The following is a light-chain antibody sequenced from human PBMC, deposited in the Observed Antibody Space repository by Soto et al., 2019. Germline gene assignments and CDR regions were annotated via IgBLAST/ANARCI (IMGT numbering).Light chain of an antibody. Sequence: DIQMTQSPSSLSASVGDRVTITWRASQRVSSYLNWYQQKPGKAPKILIYAVSNLQSGVPSRFSGSGSGTEFTLSISSLLPEDFATYYCQQSYSAPRTFGQGTKVKIK. J-gene: IGKJ1*01. CDR2: AVS. CDR1: QRVSSY. CDR3: QQSYSAPRT. V-gene: IGKV1-39*01.